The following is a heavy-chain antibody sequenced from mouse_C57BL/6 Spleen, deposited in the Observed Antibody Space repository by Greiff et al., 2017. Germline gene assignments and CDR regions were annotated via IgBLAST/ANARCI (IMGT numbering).Heavy chain of an antibody. CDR1: GYTFTSYW. V-gene: IGHV1-72*01. CDR3: ARSDDYDGDYFDY. CDR2: IDPNGGGT. D-gene: IGHD2-4*01. J-gene: IGHJ2*01. Sequence: VQLQQPGAELVKPGASVKLSCKASGYTFTSYWMHWVQQRPGRGLEWVGRIDPNGGGTKYNEKFKSQVTLTVDKPTSTAYMQLSSLTSEDSAVYYCARSDDYDGDYFDYWGQGTTLTVSS.